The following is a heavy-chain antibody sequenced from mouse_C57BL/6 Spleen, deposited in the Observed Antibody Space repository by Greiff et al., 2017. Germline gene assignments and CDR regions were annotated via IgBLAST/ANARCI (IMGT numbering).Heavy chain of an antibody. CDR1: GFTFSDYG. CDR2: ISSGSSTI. J-gene: IGHJ1*03. V-gene: IGHV5-17*01. CDR3: ARRVVADWYFDV. Sequence: EVKVVESGGGLVKPGGSLKLSCAASGFTFSDYGMHWVRQAPEKGLEWVAYISSGSSTIYYADTVKGRFTISRDNAKNTLFLQMTSLRSEDTAMYYCARRVVADWYFDVWGTGTTVTVSS. D-gene: IGHD1-1*01.